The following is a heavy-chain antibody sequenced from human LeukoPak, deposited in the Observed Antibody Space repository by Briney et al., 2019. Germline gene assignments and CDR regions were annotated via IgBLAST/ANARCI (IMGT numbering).Heavy chain of an antibody. D-gene: IGHD5-12*01. V-gene: IGHV3-9*01. CDR2: ISWNSGSI. CDR1: GFTFDDYA. CDR3: AKDRGYSGYDLYYYGMDV. J-gene: IGHJ6*02. Sequence: PGGSLRLSCAASGFTFDDYALHWVRQAPGKGLAWVSGISWNSGSIGYADSVKGRFTISRDNAKNSLYLQMNSLRAEDTALYYCAKDRGYSGYDLYYYGMDVWGQGTTVTVSS.